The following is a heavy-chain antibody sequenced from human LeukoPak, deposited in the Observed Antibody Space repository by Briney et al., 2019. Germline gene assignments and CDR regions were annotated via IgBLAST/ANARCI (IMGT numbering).Heavy chain of an antibody. CDR1: GFVFEDYT. Sequence: GGSLRLSCVASGFVFEDYTMHWVRQVPGKGLEWVSLINYDGTSTYYADSVKGRFTISRDDSKNSLYLQMNSLRAEDTALYYCAKDQSIAAAGAFDYWGQGTLVTVSS. CDR3: AKDQSIAAAGAFDY. CDR2: INYDGTST. J-gene: IGHJ4*02. D-gene: IGHD6-13*01. V-gene: IGHV3-43*01.